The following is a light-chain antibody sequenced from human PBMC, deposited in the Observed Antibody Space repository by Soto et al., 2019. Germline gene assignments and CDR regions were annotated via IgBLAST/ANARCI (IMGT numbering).Light chain of an antibody. CDR2: EAS. Sequence: DIHMAQSPPSLSASVGDRVTITCRASHNIVTYLNWYQQKAGKAPSLLIYEASHLQSGVPFRFFGSASGTDFTLTIVNLQHEDSATYYCQQSHSTPPTFGPGTKLEIK. CDR1: HNIVTY. V-gene: IGKV1-39*01. CDR3: QQSHSTPPT. J-gene: IGKJ2*01.